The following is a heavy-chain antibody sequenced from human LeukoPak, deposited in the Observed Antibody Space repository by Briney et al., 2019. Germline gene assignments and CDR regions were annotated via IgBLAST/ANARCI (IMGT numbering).Heavy chain of an antibody. CDR3: AKGAYYDILTAPFDY. V-gene: IGHV3-9*01. CDR1: GFTFDDYA. J-gene: IGHJ4*02. CDR2: ISWNSGSI. Sequence: PGRSLRLSCAASGFTFDDYAMHWVRQAPGKGLEWVSGISWNSGSIGYADSVKGRFTISRDNAKNSLYLQMNSLRAEDTALYYCAKGAYYDILTAPFDYWGQGTLVTVSS. D-gene: IGHD3-9*01.